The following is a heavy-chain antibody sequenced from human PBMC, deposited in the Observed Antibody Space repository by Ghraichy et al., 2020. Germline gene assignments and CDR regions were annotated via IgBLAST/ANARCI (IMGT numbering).Heavy chain of an antibody. D-gene: IGHD2-2*01. V-gene: IGHV4-34*01. J-gene: IGHJ4*02. CDR1: GGSFSGYY. Sequence: SCAVYGGSFSGYYWSWIRQPPGKGLEWIGEINHSGSTNYNPSLKSRVTISVDTSKNQFSLKLSSVTAADTAVYYCARVGGGYCSSTSCFEYWGQGTLVTVSS. CDR3: ARVGGGYCSSTSCFEY. CDR2: INHSGST.